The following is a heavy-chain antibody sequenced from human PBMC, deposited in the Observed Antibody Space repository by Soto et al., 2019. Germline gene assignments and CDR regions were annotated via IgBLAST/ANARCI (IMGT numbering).Heavy chain of an antibody. CDR1: GYTFTSYY. Sequence: ASVKVSCKASGYTFTSYYMHWVRQAPGQGLEWMGIINPSGGSTSYAQKFQGRVTMTRDTSTSTVYMELSSLRSEDTAVYYCARDQGSSFPYYYYGMDVWGQGTTVTVSS. CDR3: ARDQGSSFPYYYYGMDV. D-gene: IGHD6-13*01. CDR2: INPSGGST. V-gene: IGHV1-46*01. J-gene: IGHJ6*02.